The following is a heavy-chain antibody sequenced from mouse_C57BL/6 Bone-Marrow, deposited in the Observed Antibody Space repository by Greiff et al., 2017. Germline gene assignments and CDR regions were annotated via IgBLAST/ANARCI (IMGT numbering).Heavy chain of an antibody. J-gene: IGHJ4*01. CDR2: INPNNGGT. CDR1: GYTFTDYY. Sequence: VQLQQSGPELVKPGASVKISCKASGYTFTDYYMNWVKQSHGKSLEWIGDINPNNGGTSYNQKFKGKATLTVDKSSSTAYMELRSLTSEDSAVYYCARPAQVLYYAMDDWGQGTSVTVSS. V-gene: IGHV1-26*01. D-gene: IGHD3-2*02. CDR3: ARPAQVLYYAMDD.